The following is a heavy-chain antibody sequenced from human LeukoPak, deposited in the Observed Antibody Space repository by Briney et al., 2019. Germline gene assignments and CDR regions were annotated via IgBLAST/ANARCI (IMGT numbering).Heavy chain of an antibody. CDR2: IAFDGSTE. V-gene: IGHV3-30*02. CDR1: GFTFSTYG. J-gene: IGHJ3*02. Sequence: GGSVRLSCAASGFTFSTYGMHWVRQAPGKGPEWVAFIAFDGSTEYYADSVKGRFTISRDNSKNTLYLQMDSLRAEDTAVYYCAKIRSALVFDSAFDIWGQGTLVIVS. CDR3: AKIRSALVFDSAFDI. D-gene: IGHD5-18*01.